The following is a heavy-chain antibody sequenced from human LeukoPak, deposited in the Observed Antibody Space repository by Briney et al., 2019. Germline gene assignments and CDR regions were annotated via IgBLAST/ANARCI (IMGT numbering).Heavy chain of an antibody. V-gene: IGHV1-46*01. CDR1: GYTFTSYY. D-gene: IGHD6-19*01. Sequence: ASVKVSCKASGYTFTSYYFHWVRQAPGQGLEWMGIISPSGGGTGYAQNFQGRVTMTRDTSTSTVYMELSSLRSEDTAVYFCARGGPQWLVLRKRFYFDSWGQGTLVTVSS. CDR2: ISPSGGGT. CDR3: ARGGPQWLVLRKRFYFDS. J-gene: IGHJ4*02.